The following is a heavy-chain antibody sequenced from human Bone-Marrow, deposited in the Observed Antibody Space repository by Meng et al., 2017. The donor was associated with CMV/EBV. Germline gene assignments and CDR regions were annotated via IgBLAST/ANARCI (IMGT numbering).Heavy chain of an antibody. V-gene: IGHV4-61*08. J-gene: IGHJ4*02. Sequence: SETLSLTCTVSGGSISSGGYYWSWIRQHPGKGLEWIGYIYYSGSTNYNPSLKSRVTISVDTSKNQFSLKLSSVTAADTAVYYCARGGVVPAAILNYWGQGTLVTVSS. CDR2: IYYSGST. CDR1: GGSISSGGYY. CDR3: ARGGVVPAAILNY. D-gene: IGHD2-2*02.